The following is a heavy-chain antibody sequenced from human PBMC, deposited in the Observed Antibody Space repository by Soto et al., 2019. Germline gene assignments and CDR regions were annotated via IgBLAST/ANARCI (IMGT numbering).Heavy chain of an antibody. CDR3: AKDRTSSGDYPLYDMDV. CDR1: GFTFSTYG. CDR2: ISYDGSHK. Sequence: GGSLRLSCAASGFTFSTYGMHWVRQAPGKGLEWVAIISYDGSHKYYADSVKGRFTISRDNSKYTNTLYLQMNSLRAEDTAVYHCAKDRTSSGDYPLYDMDVWGQGTTVTVSS. J-gene: IGHJ6*02. D-gene: IGHD4-17*01. V-gene: IGHV3-30*18.